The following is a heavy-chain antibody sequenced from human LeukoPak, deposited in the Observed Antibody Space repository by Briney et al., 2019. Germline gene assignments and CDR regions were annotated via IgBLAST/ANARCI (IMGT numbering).Heavy chain of an antibody. J-gene: IGHJ4*02. Sequence: SVKVSCKASGGTFSSYAISWVRQAPGQGLEWMGGIIPIFGTANYAQEFQGRVTIIADESTSTAYTELSSLRSEDTAVYYCARDHSSGLYYFDYWGQGTLVTVSS. V-gene: IGHV1-69*13. CDR3: ARDHSSGLYYFDY. CDR1: GGTFSSYA. D-gene: IGHD6-19*01. CDR2: IIPIFGTA.